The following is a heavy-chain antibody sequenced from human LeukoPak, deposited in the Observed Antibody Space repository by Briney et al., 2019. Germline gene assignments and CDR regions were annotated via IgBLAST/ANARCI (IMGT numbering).Heavy chain of an antibody. D-gene: IGHD6-13*01. J-gene: IGHJ6*02. Sequence: ASVKVSCKASGYTFTSYYMHWVRQAPGQGLEWMGIINPSGGSTSYAQKFRGRVTMTRDTSTSTVYMELSSLRSEDTAVYYCARDRSSSWKYYYYYGMDVWGQGTTVTVSS. CDR3: ARDRSSSWKYYYYYGMDV. CDR2: INPSGGST. V-gene: IGHV1-46*01. CDR1: GYTFTSYY.